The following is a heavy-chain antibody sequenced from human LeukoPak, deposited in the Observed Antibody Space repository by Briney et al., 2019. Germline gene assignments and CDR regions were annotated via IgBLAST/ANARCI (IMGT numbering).Heavy chain of an antibody. Sequence: SETLSLTCTVSGGSISSGGYYWSWIRQHPGTGLEWIGYIYYSGSTYYNPSLKSRVTISVDTSKNQFSLKLSSVTAADTAVYYCARGVDDYVFDYWGQGTLVTVSS. CDR1: GGSISSGGYY. CDR3: ARGVDDYVFDY. J-gene: IGHJ4*02. CDR2: IYYSGST. D-gene: IGHD4-17*01. V-gene: IGHV4-31*03.